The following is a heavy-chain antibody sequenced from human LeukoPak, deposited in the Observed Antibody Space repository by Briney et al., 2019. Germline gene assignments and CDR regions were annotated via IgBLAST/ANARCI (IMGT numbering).Heavy chain of an antibody. J-gene: IGHJ6*02. D-gene: IGHD6-19*01. V-gene: IGHV3-30-3*01. Sequence: PGRSLRLSCAASGFTFSSYAMHWVRQAPGKGPEWVAVISYDGSNKYYADSVKGRFTISRDNSKNTLYLQMNSLRAEDTAVYYCARGQKQWLVVYGMDVWGQGTTVTVSS. CDR3: ARGQKQWLVVYGMDV. CDR2: ISYDGSNK. CDR1: GFTFSSYA.